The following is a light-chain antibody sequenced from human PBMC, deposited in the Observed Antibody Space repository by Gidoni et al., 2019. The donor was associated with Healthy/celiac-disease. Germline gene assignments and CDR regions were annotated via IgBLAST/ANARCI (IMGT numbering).Light chain of an antibody. J-gene: IGLJ2*01. CDR2: KDS. V-gene: IGLV3-25*03. CDR1: ALPKQY. CDR3: QSADSSGTYPVV. Sequence: SYELTQPPSVSVSPGQTARITCSGDALPKQYAYWYQQKTGQAPGLVIYKDSERPSGIPERFSGSSSGTTVTLTISGVQAEDEADYYCQSADSSGTYPVVFGGGTKLTVL.